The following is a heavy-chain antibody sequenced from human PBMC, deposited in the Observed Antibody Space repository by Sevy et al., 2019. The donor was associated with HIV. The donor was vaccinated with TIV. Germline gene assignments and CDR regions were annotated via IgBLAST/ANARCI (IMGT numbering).Heavy chain of an antibody. V-gene: IGHV3-23*01. CDR3: AKDHVAATGFRY. CDR2: ISGSGGST. D-gene: IGHD6-19*01. Sequence: GGSLRRSCAASGFTFSSYAMSWVRQAPGKGLEWVSAISGSGGSTYYADSVKGRFTISRDNSKNTLYLQMNSLRAEDTAVYYCAKDHVAATGFRYWGQGTLVTVSS. J-gene: IGHJ4*02. CDR1: GFTFSSYA.